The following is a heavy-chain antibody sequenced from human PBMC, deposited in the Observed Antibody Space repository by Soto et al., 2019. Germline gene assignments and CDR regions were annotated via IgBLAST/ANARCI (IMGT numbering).Heavy chain of an antibody. CDR2: INHSGST. D-gene: IGHD2-21*01. V-gene: IGHV4-34*01. Sequence: QVQLQQWGAGLLKPSETLSLTCAVYGGSSVVTSGAGSGRPQGKGLEWIGEINHSGSTNYNPSLKSRVTISVDTSKNQFSLKLSSVTAADTAVYYCASSRVVFRFQHWGQGTLVTVSS. CDR1: GGSSVVTS. J-gene: IGHJ1*01. CDR3: ASSRVVFRFQH.